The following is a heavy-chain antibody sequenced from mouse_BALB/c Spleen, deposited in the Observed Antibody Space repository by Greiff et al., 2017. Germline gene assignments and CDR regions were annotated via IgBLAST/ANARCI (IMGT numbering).Heavy chain of an antibody. J-gene: IGHJ1*01. D-gene: IGHD2-1*01. V-gene: IGHV3-2*02. Sequence: EVKLVESGPGLVKPSQSLSLTCTVTGYSITSDYVWNWIRQFPGNKLEWMGYISYSGSTSYNPSLKSRISITRDTSKNQFFLQLNSVTTEDTATYYCARSDGNYEDFDVWGAGTTVTVSS. CDR1: GYSITSDYV. CDR2: ISYSGST. CDR3: ARSDGNYEDFDV.